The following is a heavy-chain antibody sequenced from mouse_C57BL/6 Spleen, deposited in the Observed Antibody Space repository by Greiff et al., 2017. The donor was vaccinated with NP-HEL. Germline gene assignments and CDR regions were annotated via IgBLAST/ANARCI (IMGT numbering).Heavy chain of an antibody. CDR3: ARKIYGSSAWFAY. J-gene: IGHJ3*01. V-gene: IGHV5-4*03. D-gene: IGHD1-1*01. Sequence: EVMLVESGGGLVKPGGSLKLSCAASGFTFSSYAMSWVRQTPEKRLEWVATISNGGSYTYYPDNVKGRFTISRDNAKNNLYLQMSHLKSEDTAMYYCARKIYGSSAWFAYWGQGTLVTVSA. CDR2: ISNGGSYT. CDR1: GFTFSSYA.